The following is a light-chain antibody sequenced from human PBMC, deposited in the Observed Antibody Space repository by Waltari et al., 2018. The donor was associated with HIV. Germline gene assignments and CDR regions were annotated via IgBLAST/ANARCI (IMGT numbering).Light chain of an antibody. Sequence: QTVVTQETSFSVSPGGTITLTCGLGSGPIPTASYPSWYQQTAGQPPRTLIYKPDIRSSGVPDRFAGSIVGNKAALAITGAKSEDESDYYCVLYMASGRVFGGGTRLTVL. V-gene: IGLV8-61*01. J-gene: IGLJ3*02. CDR1: SGPIPTASY. CDR2: KPD. CDR3: VLYMASGRV.